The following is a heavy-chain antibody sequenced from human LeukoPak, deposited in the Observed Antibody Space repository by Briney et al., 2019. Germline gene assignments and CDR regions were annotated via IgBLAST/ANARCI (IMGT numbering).Heavy chain of an antibody. CDR2: IIPIFGTA. Sequence: ASVKVSCKASGGTFSNYAISWVRQAPGQGLEWMGGIIPIFGTANYAQKFQGRVTITTDESTSTAYMELSSLRSEDTAVYYCARARWQQRYFDYWGQGTLVTVSS. CDR1: GGTFSNYA. D-gene: IGHD6-13*01. J-gene: IGHJ4*02. CDR3: ARARWQQRYFDY. V-gene: IGHV1-69*05.